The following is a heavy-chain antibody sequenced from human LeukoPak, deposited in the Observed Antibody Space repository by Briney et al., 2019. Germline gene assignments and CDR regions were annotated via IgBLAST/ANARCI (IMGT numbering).Heavy chain of an antibody. J-gene: IGHJ4*02. CDR3: ARGQGRSFDY. D-gene: IGHD3-10*01. CDR2: MSYGGSNK. Sequence: PGGSLRLSCAASGFTFSSFGMHWVRQAPGKGLEWVAVMSYGGSNKYYADSVKGRFTISRDNSKNTLYLQMNSLRAEDTAVYYCARGQGRSFDYWGQGTLVTVSS. V-gene: IGHV3-30*03. CDR1: GFTFSSFG.